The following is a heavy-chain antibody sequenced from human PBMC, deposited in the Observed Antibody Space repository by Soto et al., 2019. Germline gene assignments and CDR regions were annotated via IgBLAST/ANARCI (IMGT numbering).Heavy chain of an antibody. CDR1: GFAFSDYY. V-gene: IGHV3-11*01. CDR3: ARDLGYYDSSGYFDY. Sequence: GGSLRLSCAASGFAFSDYYMSWIRRAPGKGLEWVSYISSSGDIIYYADSVEGRFTISRDNAKNSLYLQMNSLRAEDTAVYYCARDLGYYDSSGYFDYWGQGTLVTVSS. CDR2: ISSSGDII. J-gene: IGHJ4*02. D-gene: IGHD3-22*01.